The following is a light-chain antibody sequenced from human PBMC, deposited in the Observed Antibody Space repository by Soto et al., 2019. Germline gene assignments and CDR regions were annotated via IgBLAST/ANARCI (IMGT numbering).Light chain of an antibody. CDR2: DAS. Sequence: DIQITQSPSSLSASVGDRVTITCRASQNIDSYLNWYQQRPGKAPKLLIHDASSLQSGVPSRFSGSGSGTDFTLTISSLQPEDFATYYCQQSYSTRITFGQGTRLEIK. J-gene: IGKJ5*01. CDR3: QQSYSTRIT. V-gene: IGKV1-39*01. CDR1: QNIDSY.